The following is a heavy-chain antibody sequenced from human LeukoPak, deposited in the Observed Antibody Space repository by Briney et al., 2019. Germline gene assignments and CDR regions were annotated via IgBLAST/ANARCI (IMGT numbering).Heavy chain of an antibody. Sequence: GRSLRLSCAASGFTFDDYAMHWVRQAPGKGLEWVSGISWNSGSIGYADSVKGRFTISRDNAKNSLYLQMNSLRAEDMALYYCAKSATGYSISGYFDYWGQGTLVTVSS. CDR2: ISWNSGSI. D-gene: IGHD6-13*01. CDR3: AKSATGYSISGYFDY. J-gene: IGHJ4*02. V-gene: IGHV3-9*03. CDR1: GFTFDDYA.